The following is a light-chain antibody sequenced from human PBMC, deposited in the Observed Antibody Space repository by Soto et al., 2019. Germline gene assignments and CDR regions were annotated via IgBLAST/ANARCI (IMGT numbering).Light chain of an antibody. CDR3: QQAYGAPPT. V-gene: IGKV1-39*01. Sequence: DIQVTQSPSSLSASVGDRVTITCRASQSITTFLNWYQQKPGNAPKLLIYAASSLQTGVPSRFSGSGSGTDFTLTISSLQREHFATYYCQQAYGAPPTFGQGTKVDIK. J-gene: IGKJ1*01. CDR1: QSITTF. CDR2: AAS.